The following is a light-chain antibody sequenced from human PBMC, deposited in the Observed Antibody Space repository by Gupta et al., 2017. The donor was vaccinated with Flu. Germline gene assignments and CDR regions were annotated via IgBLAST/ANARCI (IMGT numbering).Light chain of an antibody. Sequence: DIQMTQSPSSLSASVGDRVTITCRASQTISRHLNWYQQKPGKAPKLLIYAASSLQSGVPSRFSGSGSGTXFTLSIXSLQPEDFASYYCQQSYSAPYTFGXGTKLDIK. J-gene: IGKJ2*01. CDR1: QTISRH. CDR2: AAS. V-gene: IGKV1-39*01. CDR3: QQSYSAPYT.